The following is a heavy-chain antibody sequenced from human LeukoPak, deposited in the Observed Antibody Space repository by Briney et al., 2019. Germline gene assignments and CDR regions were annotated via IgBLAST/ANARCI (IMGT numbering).Heavy chain of an antibody. CDR1: GGSISSSNW. CDR2: IYHSGST. CDR3: AREGGSYYRTFDY. J-gene: IGHJ4*02. Sequence: SGTLSLTCAVSGGSISSSNWWSWVRQPPGKGLEWIGEIYHSGSTNYNPSLKSRVTISVDKSKNQFSLKLSSVTAADTAVYYCAREGGSYYRTFDYWGQGTLVTVSS. V-gene: IGHV4-4*02. D-gene: IGHD1-26*01.